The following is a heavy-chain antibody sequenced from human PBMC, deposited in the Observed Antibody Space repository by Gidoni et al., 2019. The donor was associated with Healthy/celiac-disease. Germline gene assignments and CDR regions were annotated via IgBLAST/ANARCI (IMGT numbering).Heavy chain of an antibody. CDR3: AREAQVGATNWYFDL. J-gene: IGHJ2*01. V-gene: IGHV3-11*06. D-gene: IGHD1-26*01. CDR2: ISSSSSYT. CDR1: GFTFSDYY. Sequence: QVQLVESGGGLVKPGGSLRLSCAASGFTFSDYYMSWIRQAPGKGLEWVSYISSSSSYTNYADSVKGRFTISRDNAKNSLYLQMNSLRAEDTAVYYCAREAQVGATNWYFDLWGRGTLVTVSS.